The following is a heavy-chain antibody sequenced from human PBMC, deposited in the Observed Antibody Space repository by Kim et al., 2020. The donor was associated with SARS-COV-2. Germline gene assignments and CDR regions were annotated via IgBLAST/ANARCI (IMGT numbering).Heavy chain of an antibody. CDR3: ARGYGQLPAVYYYYGMDV. D-gene: IGHD6-6*01. V-gene: IGHV1-18*01. J-gene: IGHJ6*02. CDR1: GYTFTSYG. Sequence: ASVKVSCKASGYTFTSYGISWVRQAPGQGLEWMGWISAYNGNTNYAQKLQGRVTMTTDTSTSTAYMELRSLRSDDTAVYYCARGYGQLPAVYYYYGMDVWGQGTTVTVSS. CDR2: ISAYNGNT.